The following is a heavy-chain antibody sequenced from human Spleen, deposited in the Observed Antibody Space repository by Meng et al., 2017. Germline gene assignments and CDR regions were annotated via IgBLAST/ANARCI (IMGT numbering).Heavy chain of an antibody. D-gene: IGHD4-17*01. CDR2: ISWNSDVV. CDR1: GFTFDDYA. J-gene: IGHJ4*02. CDR3: AKDYQRGGVTMYPYYFDY. V-gene: IGHV3-9*03. Sequence: GGSLRLSCAASGFTFDDYAMHWVRQAPGKGLEWVSSISWNSDVVAYADSVKGRFTISRDNAKNSLYLQMNSLRAEDMALYYCAKDYQRGGVTMYPYYFDYWGQGTRVTVSS.